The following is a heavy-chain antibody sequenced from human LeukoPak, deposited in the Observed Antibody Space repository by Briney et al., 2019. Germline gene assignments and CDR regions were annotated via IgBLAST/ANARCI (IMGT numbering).Heavy chain of an antibody. CDR1: GYSFTAFY. CDR2: FDPEDGET. D-gene: IGHD2-15*01. Sequence: ASVKVSCKTSGYSFTAFYIHWVRQAPGKGLEWMGGFDPEDGETIYAQKFQGRVTMTGDTSTDTAYMELSSLRSEDTAVYYCATDTVVVAATPLYYYGMDVWGQGTTVTVSS. V-gene: IGHV1-24*01. J-gene: IGHJ6*02. CDR3: ATDTVVVAATPLYYYGMDV.